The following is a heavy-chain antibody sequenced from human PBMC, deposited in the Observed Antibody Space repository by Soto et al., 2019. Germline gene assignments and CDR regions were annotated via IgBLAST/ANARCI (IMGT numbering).Heavy chain of an antibody. D-gene: IGHD3-22*01. CDR3: ARGFHYYDSSGYYS. V-gene: IGHV4-59*01. J-gene: IGHJ4*02. Sequence: SETLSLTCTVSGSSISSYYWSWIRQPPGKGLEWIGYIYYSGSTNYNPSLKSRVTISVDTSKNQFSLKLSSVTAADTAVYYCARGFHYYDSSGYYSWGQGTLVTVSS. CDR2: IYYSGST. CDR1: GSSISSYY.